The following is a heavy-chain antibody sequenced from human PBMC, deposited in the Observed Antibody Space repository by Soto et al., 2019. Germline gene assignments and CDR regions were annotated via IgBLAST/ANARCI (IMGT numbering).Heavy chain of an antibody. Sequence: QVQLVESGGGVVQPGRSLRLSCAASGFTFSSYGMHWVRQAPGKGLEWVAVISYDGSNKYYADSVKGRFTISRDNSKNTLYLQMNSLRAEDTAVYYCARTLTITMNWFDPWGQGTLVTVSS. J-gene: IGHJ5*02. CDR1: GFTFSSYG. CDR2: ISYDGSNK. CDR3: ARTLTITMNWFDP. V-gene: IGHV3-30*19. D-gene: IGHD3-3*01.